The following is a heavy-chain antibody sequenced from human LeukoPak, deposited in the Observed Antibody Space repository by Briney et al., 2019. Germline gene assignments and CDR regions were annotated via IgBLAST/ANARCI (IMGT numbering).Heavy chain of an antibody. D-gene: IGHD4-17*01. CDR1: GFTFSGFA. Sequence: SGGSLRLSCAASGFTFSGFAVHWVRQASGKGLEWVGRIRGKTDNYATVYAASVTGRFTISRDDSKNTAYLQMNSLKTEDTAVYYCTRHVPYGDFAFDYWGQGTLVTVSS. V-gene: IGHV3-73*01. J-gene: IGHJ4*02. CDR2: IRGKTDNYAT. CDR3: TRHVPYGDFAFDY.